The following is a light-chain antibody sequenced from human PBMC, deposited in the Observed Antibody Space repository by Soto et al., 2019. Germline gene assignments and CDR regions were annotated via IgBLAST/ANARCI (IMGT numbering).Light chain of an antibody. CDR3: QQAASFPIT. Sequence: DIQMTQSRSSVSASVGARVTIICRASQGVSTWLAWYQRKPTKDPNLLIYTASSLQGGVPSRFSGSGSGTDFTLTIVGLQPEDFATYYCQQAASFPITFGQGTRLEIK. V-gene: IGKV1-12*01. J-gene: IGKJ5*01. CDR2: TAS. CDR1: QGVSTW.